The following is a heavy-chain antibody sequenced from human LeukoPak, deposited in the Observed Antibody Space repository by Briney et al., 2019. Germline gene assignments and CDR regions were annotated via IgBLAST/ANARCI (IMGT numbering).Heavy chain of an antibody. CDR1: GFTFSSYA. CDR3: AKVRIAAAGTFDY. V-gene: IGHV3-23*01. CDR2: ISGSGGST. Sequence: GGTLRLSCAASGFTFSSYAMSWVRQAPAKGLEWVSAISGSGGSTYYADSVKGRFTISRDNSKNTLYLQMNSLRAEDTAVYYCAKVRIAAAGTFDYWGQGTLVTVSS. J-gene: IGHJ4*02. D-gene: IGHD6-13*01.